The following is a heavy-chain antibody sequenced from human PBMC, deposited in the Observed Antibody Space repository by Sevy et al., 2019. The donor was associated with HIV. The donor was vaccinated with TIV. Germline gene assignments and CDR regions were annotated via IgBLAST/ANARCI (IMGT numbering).Heavy chain of an antibody. J-gene: IGHJ4*02. Sequence: GGSLRLSCAASGLTFSTYGMHWVRQAPGKGLEWVAVISYDGNIKYYADSVKGRFTVSRDNSKKTLYLQMNSLRAEDSAVYYCAKDQGGYNYAPGYWGQGTLVTVSS. CDR1: GLTFSTYG. CDR3: AKDQGGYNYAPGY. D-gene: IGHD5-18*01. V-gene: IGHV3-30*18. CDR2: ISYDGNIK.